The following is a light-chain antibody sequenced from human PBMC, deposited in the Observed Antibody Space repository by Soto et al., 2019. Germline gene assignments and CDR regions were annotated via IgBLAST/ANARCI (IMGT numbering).Light chain of an antibody. CDR1: QSISNL. CDR3: LQYYDYRT. J-gene: IGKJ1*01. CDR2: KAS. Sequence: DIQMTQSPSTLSASVIDRVTITCRASQSISNLLAWFQQKPGKAPEILIYKASSLQSGVPSRFSGSGSGTDFTLTISSLQPDDFATYYCLQYYDYRTFGQGTKVDIK. V-gene: IGKV1-5*03.